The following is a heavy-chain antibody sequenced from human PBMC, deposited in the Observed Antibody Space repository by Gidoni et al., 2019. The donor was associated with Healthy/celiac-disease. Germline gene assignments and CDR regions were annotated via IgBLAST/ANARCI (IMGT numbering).Heavy chain of an antibody. D-gene: IGHD2-21*02. CDR3: ARLPYCGGDCYYYFDY. CDR2: IYYSGST. V-gene: IGHV4-59*01. J-gene: IGHJ4*02. Sequence: QVQLQESGPGLVKPSETLSLTCTVSGGSISSYYWSWIRQPPGKGLEWIGYIYYSGSTNYNPSLKSRVTISVDTSKNQFSLKLSSVTAADTAVYYCARLPYCGGDCYYYFDYWGQGTLVTVSS. CDR1: GGSISSYY.